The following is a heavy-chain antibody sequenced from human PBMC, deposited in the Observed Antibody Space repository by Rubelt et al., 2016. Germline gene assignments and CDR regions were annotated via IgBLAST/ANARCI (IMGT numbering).Heavy chain of an antibody. D-gene: IGHD2-2*01. Sequence: EVQLLESGGGLVQPGGSLRLSCAASGFTFSSYAMSWVRQAPGKGLEWVSSISSSSSYIYYADSVKGRFTISRDNAKNSVSLQMNSLRAEDTAVYYCARGGEFCSSTSCYEWDYWGQGTLVTVSS. V-gene: IGHV3-21*01. J-gene: IGHJ4*02. CDR3: ARGGEFCSSTSCYEWDY. CDR1: GFTFSSYA. CDR2: ISSSSSYI.